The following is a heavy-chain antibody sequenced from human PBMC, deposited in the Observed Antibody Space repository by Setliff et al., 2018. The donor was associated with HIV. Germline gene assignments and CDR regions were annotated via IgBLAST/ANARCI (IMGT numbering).Heavy chain of an antibody. CDR1: GYTFSTYA. Sequence: GASVKVSCKASGYTFSTYAMHWVRQAPGQRLEWMGWISAGKGMTKYSQKFQGRVTFTRDTSTTTAYMEVSSLRSEDTAVYYCARGVNTAKVGDFWGQGTLVTVS. V-gene: IGHV1-3*01. CDR3: ARGVNTAKVGDF. J-gene: IGHJ4*02. D-gene: IGHD2-15*01. CDR2: ISAGKGMT.